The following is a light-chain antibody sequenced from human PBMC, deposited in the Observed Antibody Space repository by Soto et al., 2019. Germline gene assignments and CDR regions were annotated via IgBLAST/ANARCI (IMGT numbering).Light chain of an antibody. V-gene: IGKV3-15*01. J-gene: IGKJ4*01. CDR1: QSVSTN. CDR2: GAS. Sequence: EIVMTQSPATLSVSPGERATFSCRASQSVSTNLAWYQQKTGQAPRLLIYGASTRATGIPARFSGSGSGTEFTLTISSLQSEDFAVYYCQQYNNWAPLTFGGGTKVEIK. CDR3: QQYNNWAPLT.